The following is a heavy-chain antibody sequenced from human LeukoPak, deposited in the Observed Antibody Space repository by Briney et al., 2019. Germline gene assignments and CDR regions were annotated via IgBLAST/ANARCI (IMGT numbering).Heavy chain of an antibody. J-gene: IGHJ5*02. CDR2: INHSGST. V-gene: IGHV4-34*01. CDR1: GFTFSDYY. CDR3: ARTRYSYGLNWFDP. D-gene: IGHD5-18*01. Sequence: GSLRLSCTASGFTFSDYYMSWIRQPPGKGLEWIGEINHSGSTNYNPSLKSRVTISVDTSKNQFSLKLSSVTAADTAVYYCARTRYSYGLNWFDPWGQGTLVTVSS.